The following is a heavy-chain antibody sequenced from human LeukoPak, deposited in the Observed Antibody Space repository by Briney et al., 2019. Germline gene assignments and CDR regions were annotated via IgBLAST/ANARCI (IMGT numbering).Heavy chain of an antibody. Sequence: GASVKVSCKASGGTFSSYAISWVRQAPGQGLEWMGRIIPILGIANYAQKFQGRVTITADKSTSTAYMELSSLRSEDTAVYYCAREGGSSYYYYYMDVWGKGTTVTVSS. CDR2: IIPILGIA. D-gene: IGHD1-26*01. CDR1: GGTFSSYA. J-gene: IGHJ6*03. CDR3: AREGGSSYYYYYMDV. V-gene: IGHV1-69*04.